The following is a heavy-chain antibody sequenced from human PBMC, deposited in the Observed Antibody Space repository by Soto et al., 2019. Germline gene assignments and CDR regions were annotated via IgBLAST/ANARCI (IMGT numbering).Heavy chain of an antibody. Sequence: QVQLVESGGGVVQPGRSLRLSCAASGFTFSSYAMHWVRQAPGKGLEWVAVISYDGSNKYYADSVKGRFTISRDNSKNRLYLQMNSLRAEDTAVYYCARPIVVVDRFAFDIWGQGTMVTVSS. CDR2: ISYDGSNK. CDR1: GFTFSSYA. D-gene: IGHD2-15*01. V-gene: IGHV3-30-3*01. J-gene: IGHJ3*02. CDR3: ARPIVVVDRFAFDI.